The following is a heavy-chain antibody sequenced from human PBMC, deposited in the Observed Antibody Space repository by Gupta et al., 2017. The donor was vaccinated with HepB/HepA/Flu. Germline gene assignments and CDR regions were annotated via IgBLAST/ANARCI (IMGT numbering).Heavy chain of an antibody. D-gene: IGHD3-22*01. CDR2: IYYSGST. CDR1: GGSISSSSSY. CDR3: ASLRITMIVVVTAYYFDY. Sequence: QLQLQESGPGLVKPSETLSLTCTVSGGSISSSSSYWGWIRQPPGKGLEWIGSIYYSGSTYYNPSLKSRVTISVDTSKNQFSLKLSSVTAADTAVYYCASLRITMIVVVTAYYFDYWGQGTLVTVSS. J-gene: IGHJ4*02. V-gene: IGHV4-39*01.